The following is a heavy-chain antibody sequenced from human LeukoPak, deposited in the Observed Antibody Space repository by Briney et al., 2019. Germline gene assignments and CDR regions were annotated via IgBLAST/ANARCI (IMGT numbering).Heavy chain of an antibody. CDR2: IYYSGST. D-gene: IGHD3-22*01. CDR1: GGSLTSYY. CDR3: ARDNDSSGYSFDY. V-gene: IGHV4-39*07. J-gene: IGHJ4*02. Sequence: PSETLSLTCSVSGGSLTSYYWGWIRQPPGKGLEWIGSIYYSGSTYYNPSLKSRVTISVDTSKNQFSLKLSSVTAADTAVYYCARDNDSSGYSFDYWGQGTLVTVSS.